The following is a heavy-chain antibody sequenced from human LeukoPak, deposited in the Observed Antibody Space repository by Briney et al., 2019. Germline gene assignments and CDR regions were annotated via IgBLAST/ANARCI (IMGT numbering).Heavy chain of an antibody. D-gene: IGHD3-16*01. CDR3: ARFSRGGDY. CDR1: GYTFTSYG. J-gene: IGHJ4*02. V-gene: IGHV1-2*06. CDR2: INPNSGGT. Sequence: VASVTVSCKASGYTFTSYGISWVRQAPGQGLEWMGRINPNSGGTNYAQKFQGRVTMTRDTSISTAYMELSRLRSDDTAVYYCARFSRGGDYWGQGTLVTVSS.